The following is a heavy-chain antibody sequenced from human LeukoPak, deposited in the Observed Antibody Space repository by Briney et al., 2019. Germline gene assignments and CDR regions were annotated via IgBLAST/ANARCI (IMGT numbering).Heavy chain of an antibody. Sequence: ALVKVSCKASGGTFSSYAISWVRQAPGQGLEWMGGIIPIFGTANYAQKFQGRVTITADKSTSTAYMELSSLRSEDTAVYYCARDMKRSRARWENLGFDPWGQGTLVTVSS. CDR2: IIPIFGTA. V-gene: IGHV1-69*06. CDR3: ARDMKRSRARWENLGFDP. D-gene: IGHD1-26*01. CDR1: GGTFSSYA. J-gene: IGHJ5*02.